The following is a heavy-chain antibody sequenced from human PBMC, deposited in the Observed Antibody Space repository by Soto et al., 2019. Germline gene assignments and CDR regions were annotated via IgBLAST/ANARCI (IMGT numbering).Heavy chain of an antibody. Sequence: SVKVSCKASGGTFSSYAISWVRQAPGQGLEWMGGIIPIFGTANYAQKFQGRVTITADESTSTAYMELSSLRSEDTAVYYCGAYYYDSSGYYYRFDYWGQGALVTVSS. CDR1: GGTFSSYA. J-gene: IGHJ4*02. CDR3: GAYYYDSSGYYYRFDY. D-gene: IGHD3-22*01. CDR2: IIPIFGTA. V-gene: IGHV1-69*13.